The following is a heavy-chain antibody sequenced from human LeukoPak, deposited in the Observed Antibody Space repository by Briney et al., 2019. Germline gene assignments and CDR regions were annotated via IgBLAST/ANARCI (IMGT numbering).Heavy chain of an antibody. V-gene: IGHV4-59*01. Sequence: PSETLSLTCTVSGGPISNYYWSWIRQPPGKGLEWIGYIYYSGSTNYNPSLKSRVTISIDTSKNQFSLKLSSVTAADTAVYYCARDRAYFYDSSGYYLDYWGQGTLVTVSS. J-gene: IGHJ4*02. CDR2: IYYSGST. CDR1: GGPISNYY. CDR3: ARDRAYFYDSSGYYLDY. D-gene: IGHD3-22*01.